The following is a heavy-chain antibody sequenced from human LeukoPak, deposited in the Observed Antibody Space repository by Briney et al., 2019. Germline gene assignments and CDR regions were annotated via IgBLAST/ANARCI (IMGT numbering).Heavy chain of an antibody. J-gene: IGHJ2*01. Sequence: GGSLGLSCLASGIIFSNYAMSWVRQAPGKGLEWVSTISGSSYSTYYADSVKGRFTISRDNSKNMLYLQMSSLRAEDTALYYCAKSGGAQWYFDLWGRGTLVTVSS. CDR2: ISGSSYST. V-gene: IGHV3-23*01. CDR1: GIIFSNYA. CDR3: AKSGGAQWYFDL. D-gene: IGHD3-16*01.